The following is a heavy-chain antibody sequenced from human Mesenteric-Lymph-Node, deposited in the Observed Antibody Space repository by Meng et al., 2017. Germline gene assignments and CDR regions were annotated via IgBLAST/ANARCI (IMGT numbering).Heavy chain of an antibody. Sequence: GESLKISCAASGFTISGAYMSWVRQAPGKGLEWVSVIYSGGNTYYAGSVKGRFTISRDNSKNTMYLQMHSLRVEDTAIYYCARDLGCTSTTCRNNWFEPRGQGTLVTVSS. V-gene: IGHV3-66*02. CDR2: IYSGGNT. CDR3: ARDLGCTSTTCRNNWFEP. CDR1: GFTISGAY. J-gene: IGHJ5*02. D-gene: IGHD2-2*01.